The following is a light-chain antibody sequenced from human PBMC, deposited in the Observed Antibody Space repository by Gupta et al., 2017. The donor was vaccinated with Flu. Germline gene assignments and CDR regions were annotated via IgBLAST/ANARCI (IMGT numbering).Light chain of an antibody. CDR1: STDVGGYNY. CDR3: CSYAGSSTWV. V-gene: IGLV2-14*01. CDR2: EVS. Sequence: STDVGGYNYVSWYQQDPGKAPKVMSYEVSNRPSGVSNRFSGSKSGNTASLTISGLQAEDEADYYCCSYAGSSTWVFGTWTTVTVL. J-gene: IGLJ1*01.